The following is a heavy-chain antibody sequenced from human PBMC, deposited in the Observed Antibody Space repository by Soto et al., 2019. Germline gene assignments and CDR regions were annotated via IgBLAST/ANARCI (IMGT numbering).Heavy chain of an antibody. CDR2: IWYDGSNK. D-gene: IGHD6-13*01. CDR3: AREYGAGTGYDY. J-gene: IGHJ4*02. CDR1: GFTFSSYG. V-gene: IGHV3-33*01. Sequence: QVQLVESGGGVVQPGRSLRLSCAASGFTFSSYGRHWVRQAPGKGLEWVAVIWYDGSNKYYADSVKGRFTISRDNSKNTLYLQMNSLRAEDTAVYYCAREYGAGTGYDYWGQGTLVTVSS.